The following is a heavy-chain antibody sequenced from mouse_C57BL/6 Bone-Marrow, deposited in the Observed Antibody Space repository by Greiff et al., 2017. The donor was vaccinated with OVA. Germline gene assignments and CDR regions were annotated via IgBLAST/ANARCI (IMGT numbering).Heavy chain of an antibody. CDR2: IYPSDSET. V-gene: IGHV1-61*01. J-gene: IGHJ4*01. D-gene: IGHD1-1*01. CDR3: ARGLLLRDYAMDY. CDR1: GYTFTSYW. Sequence: VQLQQSGAELVRPGSSVKLSCKASGYTFTSYWMDWVKQRPGQGLEWIGNIYPSDSETHYNQKFKDKATLTVDKSSSTAYMQLSSLTSEDSAVYYCARGLLLRDYAMDYWGQGTSVTVSS.